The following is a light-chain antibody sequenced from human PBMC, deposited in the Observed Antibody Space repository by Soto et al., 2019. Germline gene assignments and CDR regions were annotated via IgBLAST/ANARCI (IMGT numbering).Light chain of an antibody. J-gene: IGLJ3*02. CDR1: GSDVGGYNY. CDR2: EVN. V-gene: IGLV2-14*01. Sequence: QSALTQPASVSGSPGQSITISCTGTGSDVGGYNYVSWYQHHPGKAPKLMIYEVNNRPSGVSNRFSGSKSGNTASLTISGLQAEDEADYYCSSYTSSNTWVFGGGTKVTVL. CDR3: SSYTSSNTWV.